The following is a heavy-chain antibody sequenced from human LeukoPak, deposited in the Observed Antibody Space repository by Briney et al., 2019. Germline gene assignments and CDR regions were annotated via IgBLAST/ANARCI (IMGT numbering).Heavy chain of an antibody. CDR1: GGTFSSYA. J-gene: IGHJ3*02. CDR3: ASPLNLPHDYGDYEEIIAFDI. V-gene: IGHV1-69*06. Sequence: SVKVSCKASGGTFSSYAISWVRQAPGQGLEWMGGIIPIFGTANYAQKFQGRVTITADKSTSTAYMELSSLRSEDTAVYYCASPLNLPHDYGDYEEIIAFDIWGQGTMVTVSS. CDR2: IIPIFGTA. D-gene: IGHD4-17*01.